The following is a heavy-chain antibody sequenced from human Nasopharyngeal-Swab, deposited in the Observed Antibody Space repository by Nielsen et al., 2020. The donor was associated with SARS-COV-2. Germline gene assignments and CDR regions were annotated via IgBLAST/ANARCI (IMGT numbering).Heavy chain of an antibody. D-gene: IGHD2-2*03. V-gene: IGHV1-46*01. CDR1: GYTFTSYY. CDR3: ARGPPGYCSSTSCSYYYYYMDV. CDR2: INPSGGST. Sequence: ASVKVSCKASGYTFTSYYMHWVRQAPGQGLEWMGIINPSGGSTSYSQKFQGSVTMTRDTSTSTVYMELSSLRSEDTAVYYCARGPPGYCSSTSCSYYYYYMDVWGKGTTVTVSS. J-gene: IGHJ6*03.